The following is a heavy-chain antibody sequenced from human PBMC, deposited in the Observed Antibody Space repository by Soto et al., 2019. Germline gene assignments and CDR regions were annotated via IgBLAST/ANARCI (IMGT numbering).Heavy chain of an antibody. D-gene: IGHD3-9*01. CDR2: ISYDGSNK. V-gene: IGHV3-30*18. CDR3: AKAMAYYDILTGYGGVDAFDI. Sequence: GGSLRLSCAASGFTFSSYGMHWVRQAPGKGLEWVAVISYDGSNKYYADSVKGRFTISRDNSKNTLYLQMNSLRAEDTAVYYCAKAMAYYDILTGYGGVDAFDIWGQGTMVTVSS. CDR1: GFTFSSYG. J-gene: IGHJ3*02.